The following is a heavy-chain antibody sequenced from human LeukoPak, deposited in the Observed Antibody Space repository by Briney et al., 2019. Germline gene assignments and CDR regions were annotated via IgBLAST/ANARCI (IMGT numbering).Heavy chain of an antibody. D-gene: IGHD2-2*01. CDR2: IKQDGSEK. CDR1: GFTFSSYL. V-gene: IGHV3-7*05. Sequence: PGGSLRLSCAASGFTFSSYLMSWVRQAPGKGLEWVANIKQDGSEKYYVDSVKGRFTISRDNSRNTLYLQMNSLRAEDTAVYYCARGDAHNFFDSWGQGTLVTVSS. J-gene: IGHJ4*02. CDR3: ARGDAHNFFDS.